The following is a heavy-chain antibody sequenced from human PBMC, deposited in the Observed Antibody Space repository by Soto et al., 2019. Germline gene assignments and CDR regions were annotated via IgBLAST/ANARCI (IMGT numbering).Heavy chain of an antibody. Sequence: QVQLVQSGAEVKKPGASVKVSCKASGYTFTGYYMHWVRQAPGQGLEWMGWINPNSGGTNYAQKFQGWVTMTRDTSISTAYMELSRLRSDDTAVYYCARGQGGGFGELFHYYGMDVWGQGTTVTVSS. CDR3: ARGQGGGFGELFHYYGMDV. CDR2: INPNSGGT. V-gene: IGHV1-2*04. J-gene: IGHJ6*02. CDR1: GYTFTGYY. D-gene: IGHD3-10*01.